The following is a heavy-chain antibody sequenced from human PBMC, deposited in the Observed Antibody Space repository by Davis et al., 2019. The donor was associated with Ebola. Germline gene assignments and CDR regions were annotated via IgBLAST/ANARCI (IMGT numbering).Heavy chain of an antibody. CDR3: AKDGDILTDPYFDY. J-gene: IGHJ4*02. CDR1: GFTFSSYG. D-gene: IGHD3-9*01. CDR2: IWYDGSNK. Sequence: GESLKISCAASGFTFSSYGMHWVRQAPGKGLEWVAVIWYDGSNKYYADSVKGRFTISRDNSKNSLYLQMNSLRTEDTALYYCAKDGDILTDPYFDYWGQGTLVTVSS. V-gene: IGHV3-33*03.